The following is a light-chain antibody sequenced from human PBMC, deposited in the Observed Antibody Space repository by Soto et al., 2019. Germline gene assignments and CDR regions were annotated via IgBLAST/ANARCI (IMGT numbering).Light chain of an antibody. CDR1: QSISDY. CDR2: GSS. CDR3: QQSYSLPLT. Sequence: DIQMTQSPSSLSASVGDRVAITCRSSQSISDYLNWYQQKPGKALKLVIYGSSNLQSGVPPRFSGSGSGSEFTLTISGLQPDDVAIYCCQQSYSLPLTFGPGTKVDF. V-gene: IGKV1-39*01. J-gene: IGKJ3*01.